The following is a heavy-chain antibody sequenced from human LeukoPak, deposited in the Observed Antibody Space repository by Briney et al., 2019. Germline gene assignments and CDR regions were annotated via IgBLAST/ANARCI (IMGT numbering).Heavy chain of an antibody. Sequence: GGSLRLSCAASGFTFSSYAMSWVRQAPGKGLEWVSAISGSGGSTYYADSVKGRFTISRDNSKNTLYLQMNSLRAEDTAVYHCAKGDWITPDRGYFDYWGQGTLVTVSS. CDR3: AKGDWITPDRGYFDY. V-gene: IGHV3-23*01. D-gene: IGHD3-16*01. CDR2: ISGSGGST. J-gene: IGHJ4*02. CDR1: GFTFSSYA.